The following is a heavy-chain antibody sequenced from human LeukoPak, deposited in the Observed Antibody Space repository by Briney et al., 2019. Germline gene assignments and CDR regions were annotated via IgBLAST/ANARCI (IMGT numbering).Heavy chain of an antibody. CDR3: ATESMLDWSGFDY. Sequence: PGGSLRLSCVASGFTFSRYVMHWVRQAPGKGLEWVAFISYDGNNKYYADSVKGRFTISRDNSKNTLYLQMNSLRTEDTAVYYCATESMLDWSGFDYRGQGTLVTVSS. CDR1: GFTFSRYV. J-gene: IGHJ4*02. D-gene: IGHD3-9*01. V-gene: IGHV3-30*04. CDR2: ISYDGNNK.